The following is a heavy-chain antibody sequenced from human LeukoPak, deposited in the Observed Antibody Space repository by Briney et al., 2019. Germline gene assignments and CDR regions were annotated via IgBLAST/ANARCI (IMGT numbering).Heavy chain of an antibody. J-gene: IGHJ4*02. D-gene: IGHD6-25*01. CDR1: GDSISRSTYY. CDR3: ARSSGTGTFSY. V-gene: IGHV4-39*02. CDR2: VYYGRSP. Sequence: TSETLSLTCTVSGDSISRSTYYWAWIRQPPGKGLEWIGSVYYGRSPYFNPSLESRATISVDTSKNHFSLKMSSVTAADTAVYYCARSSGTGTFSYWGQGTLVTVSS.